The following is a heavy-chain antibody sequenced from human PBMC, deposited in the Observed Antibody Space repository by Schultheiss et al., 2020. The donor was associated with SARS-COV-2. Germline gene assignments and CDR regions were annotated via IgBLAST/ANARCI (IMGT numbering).Heavy chain of an antibody. CDR1: GGSISSYY. CDR2: INHSGST. V-gene: IGHV4-59*08. CDR3: ARRGFAWFFDL. J-gene: IGHJ2*01. Sequence: GSLRLSCTVSGGSISSYYWSWIRQPAGKGLEWIGEINHSGSTNYNPSLKSRVTISVDTSKNQFSLKVTSLTAADTAMYYCARRGFAWFFDLWGRGTLVTVSS.